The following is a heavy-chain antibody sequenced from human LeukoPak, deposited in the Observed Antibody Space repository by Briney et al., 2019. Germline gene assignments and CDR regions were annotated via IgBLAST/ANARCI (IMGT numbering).Heavy chain of an antibody. Sequence: GGSLRLSCAASGFTFSSYEMNWVRQAPGKGLEWVSYISSSGSTIYYADSVKGRFTISRDNAKNSLYLQMNSLRAEDTAVYYCAREGYCSSTSCYRGWFDPWGQGTLVTVSS. CDR1: GFTFSSYE. V-gene: IGHV3-48*03. D-gene: IGHD2-2*01. J-gene: IGHJ5*02. CDR3: AREGYCSSTSCYRGWFDP. CDR2: ISSSGSTI.